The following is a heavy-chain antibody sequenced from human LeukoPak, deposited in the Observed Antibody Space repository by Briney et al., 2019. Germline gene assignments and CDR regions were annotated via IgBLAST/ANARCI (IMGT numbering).Heavy chain of an antibody. CDR3: ARRLSGSYAFDY. CDR2: IYYSGST. Sequence: PSQTLSLTCTVSGGSIGSGGYYWSWIRQHPGKGLEWIGYIYYSGSTYYNPSLKSRVTISVDTSKNQFSLKLSSGTAADTAVYYCARRLSGSYAFDYWGQGTLVTVSS. V-gene: IGHV4-31*03. CDR1: GGSIGSGGYY. D-gene: IGHD1-26*01. J-gene: IGHJ4*02.